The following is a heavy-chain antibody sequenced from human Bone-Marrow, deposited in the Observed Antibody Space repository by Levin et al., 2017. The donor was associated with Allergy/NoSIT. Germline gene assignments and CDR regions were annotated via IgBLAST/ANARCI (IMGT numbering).Heavy chain of an antibody. V-gene: IGHV3-53*01. J-gene: IGHJ3*02. CDR2: MYTDGTT. CDR3: AGATIYPLNI. CDR1: GFPVSSNY. Sequence: AGGSLRLSCAASGFPVSSNYMSWVRQAPGKGPEWVSFMYTDGTTFYADSVKGRFTISRDNSRNTLYLQMNSLRAEDTAVYYCAGATIYPLNIWGQGTMVTVSS. D-gene: IGHD2-2*02.